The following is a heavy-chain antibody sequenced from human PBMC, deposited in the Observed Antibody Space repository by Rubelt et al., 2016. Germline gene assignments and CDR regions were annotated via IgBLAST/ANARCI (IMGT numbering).Heavy chain of an antibody. CDR2: IYYSGST. V-gene: IGHV4-34*01. D-gene: IGHD1-20*01. Sequence: QVQLQQWGAGLLKPSETLSLTCAVYGGSFSGYYWSWLRQPPGKGLEVIGSIYYSGSTNYNPSLKVRVTIAVETAKNQFYLKQSSVTAADTAVYYCVSSNWNDVGRDYWGQGTLVTVSS. CDR1: GGSFSGYY. J-gene: IGHJ4*02. CDR3: VSSNWNDVGRDY.